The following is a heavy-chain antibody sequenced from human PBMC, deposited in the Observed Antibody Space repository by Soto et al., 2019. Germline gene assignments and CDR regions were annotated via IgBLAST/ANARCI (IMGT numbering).Heavy chain of an antibody. CDR3: TRSRDDYGEPPGWFDH. V-gene: IGHV1-69*06. J-gene: IGHJ5*02. Sequence: QVQLVQSVAELKKTGSSVKVSCKASGGPFSSDAISWVRQATGQGLEWMGGIIPIFSTANYAQKCEGRVTITADKSKRTDYMALSSLRAEETAVKYCTRSRDDYGEPPGWFDHWGQGTLVTV. CDR1: GGPFSSDA. D-gene: IGHD4-17*01. CDR2: IIPIFSTA.